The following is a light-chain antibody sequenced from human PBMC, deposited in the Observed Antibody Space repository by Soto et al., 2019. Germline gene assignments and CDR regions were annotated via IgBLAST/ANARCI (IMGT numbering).Light chain of an antibody. J-gene: IGKJ1*01. CDR2: AVS. CDR3: LQDYNFPIT. Sequence: AIQMTQSPSSLSASVGDRVTITCRASQGIRNDLGWYQQKPGKAPKLLIYAVSVLQSGVPSRFSGSGSGTDFTLTINGLQPEDFASYYCLQDYNFPITFGQRTKVEIK. V-gene: IGKV1-6*01. CDR1: QGIRND.